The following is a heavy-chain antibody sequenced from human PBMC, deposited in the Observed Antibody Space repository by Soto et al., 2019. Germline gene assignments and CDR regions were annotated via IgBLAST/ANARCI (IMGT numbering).Heavy chain of an antibody. CDR2: INHSGST. J-gene: IGHJ6*02. CDR3: ASLYSSGYYQPSGGMDV. D-gene: IGHD3-22*01. CDR1: GGSFSGYY. Sequence: QVQLQQWGAGLLKPSETLSLTCAVYGGSFSGYYWSWIRQPPGKGLEWIGEINHSGSTNYNPSLNSRVTISVDTSKNQFSLKLSSVTAADTAVYYCASLYSSGYYQPSGGMDVWGQGTTVTVSS. V-gene: IGHV4-34*01.